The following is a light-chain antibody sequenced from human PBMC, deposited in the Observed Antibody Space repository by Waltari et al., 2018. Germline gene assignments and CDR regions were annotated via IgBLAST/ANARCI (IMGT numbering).Light chain of an antibody. V-gene: IGLV1-40*01. CDR2: VHN. Sequence: QAVLTQPPSVSAAQGRRVTRSCTGDVSNIGAGYDVHWYQYLPVTSPKLLIYVHNNRPSGVPDRFSASRSGTSASLAITGLQAEDEADYYCQSFDGRRTLFGGGTKLTVL. CDR1: VSNIGAGYD. CDR3: QSFDGRRTL. J-gene: IGLJ2*01.